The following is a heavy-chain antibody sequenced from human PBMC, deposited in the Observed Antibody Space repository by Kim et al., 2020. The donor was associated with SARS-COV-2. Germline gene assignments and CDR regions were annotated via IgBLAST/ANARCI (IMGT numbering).Heavy chain of an antibody. CDR2: IRDSGTYI. V-gene: IGHV3-21*01. CDR3: AREEYYGSGGYFYDY. Sequence: GGSLRLSCAASGFKFKNYNMIWVRQAPGKGLEWVSSIRDSGTYIYYADSVKGRFSISRDDAKNSLFLQMNSLRADDTAVYYCAREEYYGSGGYFYDY. D-gene: IGHD3-10*01. CDR1: GFKFKNYN. J-gene: IGHJ4*01.